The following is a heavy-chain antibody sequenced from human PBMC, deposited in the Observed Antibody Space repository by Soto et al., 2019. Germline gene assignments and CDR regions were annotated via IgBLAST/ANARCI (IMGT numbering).Heavy chain of an antibody. CDR3: AKDGPRLYGWFGEPRGYFEY. CDR1: EFTFSGYA. Sequence: LSCTASEFTFSGYALSWVRQAPGKGLEWVSAISGSGGSTYYADSLKGRFTISRDNSKNTLYLQMNSLRAEDTAVYYCAKDGPRLYGWFGEPRGYFEYWGQGTLVTVSS. J-gene: IGHJ4*02. CDR2: ISGSGGST. D-gene: IGHD3-10*01. V-gene: IGHV3-23*01.